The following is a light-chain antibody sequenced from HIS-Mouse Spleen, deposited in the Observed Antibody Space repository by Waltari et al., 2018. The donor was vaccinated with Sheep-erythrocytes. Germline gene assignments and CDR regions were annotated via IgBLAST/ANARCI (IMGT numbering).Light chain of an antibody. CDR3: QQRSNWPPT. Sequence: TQSPATLSLSPGERATLSCRASQSVSRYLAWYQQKPGQAPRLLIYDASNRATGIPARFSGSGSGTDFTLTISSLEPEDFAVYYCQQRSNWPPTFGQGTKVEIK. J-gene: IGKJ1*01. CDR2: DAS. CDR1: QSVSRY. V-gene: IGKV3-11*01.